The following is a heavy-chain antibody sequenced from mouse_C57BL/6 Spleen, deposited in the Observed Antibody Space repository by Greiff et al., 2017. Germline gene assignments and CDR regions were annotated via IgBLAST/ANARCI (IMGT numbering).Heavy chain of an antibody. V-gene: IGHV1-26*01. D-gene: IGHD2-4*01. CDR2: INPNNGGT. CDR3: AYDYDRDYYAMDY. CDR1: GYTFTDYY. Sequence: VQLQQSGPELVKPGASVKISCKASGYTFTDYYMNWVKQSHGKSLEWIGDINPNNGGTSYNQKFKGKATLTVDQSSSTAYMELRSLTSEDSAVYYCAYDYDRDYYAMDYWGQGTSVTVSS. J-gene: IGHJ4*01.